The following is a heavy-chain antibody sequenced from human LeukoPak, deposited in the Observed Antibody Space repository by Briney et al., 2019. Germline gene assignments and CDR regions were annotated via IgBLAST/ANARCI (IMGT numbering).Heavy chain of an antibody. J-gene: IGHJ4*02. V-gene: IGHV3-48*04. CDR1: EFTFSSYS. D-gene: IGHD3-10*01. CDR2: ISSSGSTI. CDR3: ARGFDYYGSGSSLDY. Sequence: GGSLRLSCAASEFTFSSYSMNWVRQAPGKGLEWVSYISSSGSTIYYADSVKGRFTISRDNAKNSLYLQMNSLRAEDTAVYYCARGFDYYGSGSSLDYWGQGTLVTVAS.